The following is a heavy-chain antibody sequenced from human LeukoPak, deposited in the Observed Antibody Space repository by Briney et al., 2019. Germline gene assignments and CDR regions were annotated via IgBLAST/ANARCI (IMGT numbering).Heavy chain of an antibody. Sequence: GGSLRLSCATSGFIFSHHGMNWVRQAPGKGLEWVSGIRADAVTTYYADSVKGRFIISRDNSKNTLYLQMNSLRAEDTAVYYCARVRYRLAETYIDYWGQGTLVTVSS. CDR3: ARVRYRLAETYIDY. D-gene: IGHD3-16*01. V-gene: IGHV3-23*01. CDR1: GFIFSHHG. J-gene: IGHJ4*02. CDR2: IRADAVTT.